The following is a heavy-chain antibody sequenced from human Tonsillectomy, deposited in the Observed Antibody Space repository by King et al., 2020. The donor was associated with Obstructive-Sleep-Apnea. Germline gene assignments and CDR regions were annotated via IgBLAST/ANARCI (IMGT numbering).Heavy chain of an antibody. V-gene: IGHV1-18*01. CDR1: GYTFTSYG. CDR2: ISAYNDNT. D-gene: IGHD6-13*01. Sequence: QLVQSGAEVKKPGASVKVSCNASGYTFTSYGISWVRQAPGQGLEWMGWISAYNDNTNYSQKLQGRVTMTTDTSTRTVYMELRSLRSDDTAVYYCARDHSVGIIAAGTPIGYWGQGTPVTVSS. CDR3: ARDHSVGIIAAGTPIGY. J-gene: IGHJ4*02.